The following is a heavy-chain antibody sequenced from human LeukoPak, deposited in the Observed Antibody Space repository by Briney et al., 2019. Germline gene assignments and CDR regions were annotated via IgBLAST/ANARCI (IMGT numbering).Heavy chain of an antibody. Sequence: SVKVSCKASGGTFSSYAISWVRQAPGQGLEWMGRIIPILGIANYAQKFQGRVTITADKSTSTAYMELSSLRSEDTAVYYCGTHSGAYYDSSGYWVDYWGQGNLVTVSS. CDR3: GTHSGAYYDSSGYWVDY. CDR2: IIPILGIA. D-gene: IGHD3-22*01. J-gene: IGHJ4*02. CDR1: GGTFSSYA. V-gene: IGHV1-69*04.